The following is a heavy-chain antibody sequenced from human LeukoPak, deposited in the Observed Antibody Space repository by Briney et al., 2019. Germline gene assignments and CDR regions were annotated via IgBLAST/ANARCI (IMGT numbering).Heavy chain of an antibody. CDR3: ARGGALAYGAFDI. CDR2: IYYSGST. V-gene: IGHV4-59*08. D-gene: IGHD2-21*01. J-gene: IGHJ3*02. Sequence: SETLSLTCTVSGGSISSYYWSWIRQPPGKGLEWIGYIYYSGSTYYNPSLKSRVTISVDTSKNQFSLKLSSVTAADTAVYYCARGGALAYGAFDIWGQGTMVTVSS. CDR1: GGSISSYY.